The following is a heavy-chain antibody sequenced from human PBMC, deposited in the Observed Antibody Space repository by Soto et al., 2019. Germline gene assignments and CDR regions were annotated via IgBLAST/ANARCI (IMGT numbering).Heavy chain of an antibody. J-gene: IGHJ6*02. CDR1: GFTFSSYA. V-gene: IGHV3-23*01. Sequence: GGSLRLSCAASGFTFSSYAMSWVRQAPGKGLEWVSSISGSGGTTYYADSVKGRFTISRDNSKNTLYLQMNSLRAEDTAVFSCAKGGSSSWSPDVWGQGTTVTVSS. D-gene: IGHD6-13*01. CDR2: ISGSGGTT. CDR3: AKGGSSSWSPDV.